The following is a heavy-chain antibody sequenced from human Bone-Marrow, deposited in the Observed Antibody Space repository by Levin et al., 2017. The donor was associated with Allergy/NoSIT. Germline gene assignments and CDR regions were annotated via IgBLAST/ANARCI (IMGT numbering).Heavy chain of an antibody. CDR2: INHSGST. V-gene: IGHV4-34*01. Sequence: SETLSLTCAVYGGSFSGYYWSWIRQPPGKGLEWIGEINHSGSTNYNPSLKSRVTISVDTSKNQFSLKLSSVTAADTAVYYCARGRHYGDVDYWGQGTLVTVSS. CDR3: ARGRHYGDVDY. J-gene: IGHJ4*02. D-gene: IGHD4-17*01. CDR1: GGSFSGYY.